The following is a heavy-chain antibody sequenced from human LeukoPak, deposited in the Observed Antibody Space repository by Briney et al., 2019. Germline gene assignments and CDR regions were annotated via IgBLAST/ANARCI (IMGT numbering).Heavy chain of an antibody. CDR3: ARVRSRERSYGMDF. D-gene: IGHD6-6*01. J-gene: IGHJ6*02. CDR2: ISYDGSNK. CDR1: GFTFNSYE. V-gene: IGHV3-30-3*01. Sequence: LPGGSLRLPCAASGFTFNSYEMHWVRQAQGKGLEWVADISYDGSNKYYADYVKGRFTFSRDNSKNTVHLQMNSLRAEDTAVYYWARVRSRERSYGMDFWGPGATVTVSS.